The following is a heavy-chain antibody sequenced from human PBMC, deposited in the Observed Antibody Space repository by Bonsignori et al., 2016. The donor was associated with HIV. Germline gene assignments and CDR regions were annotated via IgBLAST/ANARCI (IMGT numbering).Heavy chain of an antibody. J-gene: IGHJ4*02. D-gene: IGHD7-27*01. CDR3: ARVRTGEVDY. CDR2: IYYSGST. V-gene: IGHV4-39*07. Sequence: WIRQPPGKGLEWIGSIYYSGSTYYNPSLKSRVTISVDTSKNQFSLKLSSVTAADTAVYYCARVRTGEVDYWGQGTLVTVSS.